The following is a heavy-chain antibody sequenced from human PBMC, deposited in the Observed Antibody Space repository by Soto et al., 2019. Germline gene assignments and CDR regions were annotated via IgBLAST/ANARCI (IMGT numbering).Heavy chain of an antibody. CDR2: INPSGGST. Sequence: ASVKVSCKASGYTFTSYYMHWVRQAPGQGLEWMGIINPSGGSTSYAQKFQGRVTMTRDTSTSTVYMELSSLRSEDTAVYYCAREGSITMIVVDLFDYWGQGTLVTVSS. D-gene: IGHD3-22*01. CDR1: GYTFTSYY. J-gene: IGHJ4*02. CDR3: AREGSITMIVVDLFDY. V-gene: IGHV1-46*01.